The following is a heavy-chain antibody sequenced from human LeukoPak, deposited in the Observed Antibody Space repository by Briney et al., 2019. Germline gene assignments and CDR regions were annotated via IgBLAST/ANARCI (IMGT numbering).Heavy chain of an antibody. CDR3: ARDAHGPDPFDI. CDR2: INHSGST. V-gene: IGHV4-34*01. J-gene: IGHJ3*02. Sequence: SETLSLTXAVYGGSFSGYYWSWIRQPPGKGLEWIGEINHSGSTNYNPSLKSRVTISVDTSKNQFSLKLSSVTAADTAVYYCARDAHGPDPFDIWGQGTMVTVSS. CDR1: GGSFSGYY.